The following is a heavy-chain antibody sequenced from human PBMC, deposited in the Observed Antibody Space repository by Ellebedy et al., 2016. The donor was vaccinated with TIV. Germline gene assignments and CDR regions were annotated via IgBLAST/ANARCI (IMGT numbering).Heavy chain of an antibody. CDR1: GLTFSSYA. J-gene: IGHJ6*03. V-gene: IGHV3-23*01. CDR2: ISGSGGST. Sequence: GESLKISXAASGLTFSSYAMTWVRQAPGKGLEWVSAISGSGGSTYYADSVKGRFTIFRDNSKNTLYLQMNSLRAEDMAAYYCAKKAGTTDYYYYMDVWGKGTTVTVSS. D-gene: IGHD1-1*01. CDR3: AKKAGTTDYYYYMDV.